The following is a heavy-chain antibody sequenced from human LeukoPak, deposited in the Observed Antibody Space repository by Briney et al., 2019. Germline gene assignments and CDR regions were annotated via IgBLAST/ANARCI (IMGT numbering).Heavy chain of an antibody. J-gene: IGHJ4*02. CDR2: ISDDGSKK. CDR1: GFTFSNYG. V-gene: IGHV3-30*18. Sequence: PGGSLRLSCATSGFTFSNYGMHYVHQAPGKGLEWVAVISDDGSKKYYADSVNGRFTISRDTSNNTLYLHMNSLRPEDTAVYYCAKDRETTASGTFDYWGQGTLVTVSS. D-gene: IGHD6-13*01. CDR3: AKDRETTASGTFDY.